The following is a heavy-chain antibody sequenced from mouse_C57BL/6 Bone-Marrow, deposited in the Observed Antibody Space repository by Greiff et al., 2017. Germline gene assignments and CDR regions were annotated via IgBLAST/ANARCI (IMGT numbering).Heavy chain of an antibody. CDR3: TIRGITGY. J-gene: IGHJ2*01. V-gene: IGHV1-15*01. CDR1: GYTFTDYE. D-gene: IGHD2-4*01. Sequence: VQLQQSGAELVRPGASVTLSCKASGYTFTDYEMHWVKQTPVHGLEWIGAIDPETGGTAYNQKFKGKAILTADKSSSTAYMELRGLTSEDSAVYYCTIRGITGYWGQGTTLTVSS. CDR2: IDPETGGT.